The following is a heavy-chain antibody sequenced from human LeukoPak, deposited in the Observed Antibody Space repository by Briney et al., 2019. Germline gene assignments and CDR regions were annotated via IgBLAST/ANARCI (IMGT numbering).Heavy chain of an antibody. CDR3: ARGQSVGWEIGVCDF. D-gene: IGHD1-26*01. CDR2: ITWGRDNL. CDR1: GFIFDDYA. Sequence: GGSLRLSCAVSGFIFDDYAMHWVRQAPGKGLEWVSGITWGRDNLAYAASVKGRFTISRDDSRNTLYLQMTSLRAEDTAVYYCARGQSVGWEIGVCDFWGQGSLVTVAS. J-gene: IGHJ4*02. V-gene: IGHV3-9*01.